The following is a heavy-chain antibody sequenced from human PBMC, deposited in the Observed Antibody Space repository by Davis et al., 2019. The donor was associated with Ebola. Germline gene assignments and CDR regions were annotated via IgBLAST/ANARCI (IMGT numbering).Heavy chain of an antibody. V-gene: IGHV4-39*07. CDR2: FYCSGTL. CDR3: ARAGGSNDYVWGTYWDY. Sequence: MPSETLSLTCTVSGGFVTTSYYYWRWLRQPPGTWLEWIGGFYCSGTLYYNPSLKSRVSISLDTAKNQFSLKLSSVTAADTAVYYCARAGGSNDYVWGTYWDYWGQGTLVTVSS. J-gene: IGHJ4*02. D-gene: IGHD3-16*01. CDR1: GGFVTTSYYY.